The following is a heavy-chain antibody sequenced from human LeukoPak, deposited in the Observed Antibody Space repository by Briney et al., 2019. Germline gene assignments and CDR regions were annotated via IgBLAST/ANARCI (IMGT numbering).Heavy chain of an antibody. CDR3: ARVAYAVAVV. V-gene: IGHV6-1*01. CDR1: GDSVSSNIAA. D-gene: IGHD2-2*01. CDR2: TYYRSKWKN. J-gene: IGHJ4*02. Sequence: SQTLSLTCAISGDSVSSNIAAWSWVRQSPSRGLEWLGRTYYRSKWKNDYAESAKSRINISPDTSKNQFSLQLNSVTPEDTAVYYCARVAYAVAVVWGQGTPVTVSS.